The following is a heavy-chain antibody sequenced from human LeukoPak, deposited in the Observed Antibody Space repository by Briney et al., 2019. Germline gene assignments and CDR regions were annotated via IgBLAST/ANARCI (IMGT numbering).Heavy chain of an antibody. D-gene: IGHD6-13*01. J-gene: IGHJ4*02. CDR1: GFTFSSYS. V-gene: IGHV3-21*01. Sequence: GGSLRLSCAASGFTFSSYSMNWVRQAPGKGLEWVSSISSSSSYIYYAGSVKGRFTLSRDNAKNSLSLQMNSLRAEDTAVYYCAREGTAGTVVDYWGQGTLVTVSS. CDR3: AREGTAGTVVDY. CDR2: ISSSSSYI.